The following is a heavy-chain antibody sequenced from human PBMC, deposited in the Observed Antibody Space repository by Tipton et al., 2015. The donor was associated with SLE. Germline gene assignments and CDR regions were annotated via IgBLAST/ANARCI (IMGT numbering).Heavy chain of an antibody. J-gene: IGHJ4*02. CDR1: GGSISSSSYY. CDR3: ARDSSGYYLDY. V-gene: IGHV4-39*07. D-gene: IGHD3-22*01. CDR2: IYYSGST. Sequence: TLSLTCTVSGGSISSSSYYWGWIRQPPGKGLEWIGSIYYSGSTYYNPSLKSRVTISVDTSKNQFSLKLSSVTAADTAVYYCARDSSGYYLDYWGQGTLVTVSS.